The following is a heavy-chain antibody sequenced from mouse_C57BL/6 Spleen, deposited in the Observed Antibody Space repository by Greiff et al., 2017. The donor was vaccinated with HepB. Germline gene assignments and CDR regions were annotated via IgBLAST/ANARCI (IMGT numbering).Heavy chain of an antibody. V-gene: IGHV1-55*01. J-gene: IGHJ1*03. Sequence: QVQLQQPGAELVKPGASVKMSCKASGYTFTSYWITWVKQRPGQGLEWIGDIYPGSGSTNYNEKFKSKATLTVDTSSSTAYMQLSSLTSEDSAVYYGARDDGYYGTDWYFDVWGTGTTVTVSS. CDR3: ARDDGYYGTDWYFDV. CDR2: IYPGSGST. CDR1: GYTFTSYW. D-gene: IGHD2-3*01.